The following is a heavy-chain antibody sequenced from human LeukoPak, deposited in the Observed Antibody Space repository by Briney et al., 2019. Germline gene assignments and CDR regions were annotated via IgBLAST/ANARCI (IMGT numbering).Heavy chain of an antibody. CDR3: ARQPWYYYDSSGYYYFDY. CDR2: ISSSSSYI. V-gene: IGHV3-21*01. CDR1: GFTFSSYS. J-gene: IGHJ4*02. D-gene: IGHD3-22*01. Sequence: GGSLRLSCAASGFTFSSYSMNWVRQAPGKGLEWVSSISSSSSYIYYADSVKGRFTISRDNAKNSLYLQMNSLRAEDTAVYYCARQPWYYYDSSGYYYFDYWGQGTLVTVSS.